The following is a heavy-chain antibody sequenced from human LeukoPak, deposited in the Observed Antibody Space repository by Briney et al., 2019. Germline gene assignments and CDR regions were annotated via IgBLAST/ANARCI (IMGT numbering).Heavy chain of an antibody. V-gene: IGHV3-7*03. Sequence: PGGSLRLSCVESGFTFRSPWMAWLRQAPEKGLEWVANINEDGSQKYYLGSVTGRFTISRDNAKNSLYLQMNSLSAEDTVMYYCARDGGWHRFDYWGQGTLVIVSS. CDR3: ARDGGWHRFDY. CDR1: GFTFRSPW. J-gene: IGHJ4*02. D-gene: IGHD6-19*01. CDR2: INEDGSQK.